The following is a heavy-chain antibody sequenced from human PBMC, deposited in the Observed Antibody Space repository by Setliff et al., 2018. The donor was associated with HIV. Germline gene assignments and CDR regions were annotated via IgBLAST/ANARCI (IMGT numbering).Heavy chain of an antibody. D-gene: IGHD2-15*01. V-gene: IGHV4-4*09. J-gene: IGHJ3*02. CDR3: AREHCSGGSCNGFDI. CDR1: GGSISTSY. Sequence: SETLSLTCTVSGGSISTSYGNWIRQPPGKGLEWIAYIYISGTTNYNPSLKSRVTISLDTSRNQFSLKLGSVTAADTAMYYCAREHCSGGSCNGFDIWGQGTMVTVSS. CDR2: IYISGTT.